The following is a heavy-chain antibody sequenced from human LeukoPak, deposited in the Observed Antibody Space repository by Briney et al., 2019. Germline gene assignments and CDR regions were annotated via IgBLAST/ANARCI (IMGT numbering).Heavy chain of an antibody. CDR3: AKDSGIAMTGTFNWFDP. CDR2: ISSSSSYI. Sequence: GGSLRLSCEGSGFSFGTYIMNWVRQAPGKGLEWVSSISSSSSYIYYSESVKGRFTMSRDNAKDSVYLQMNSLRAEDTAVYYCAKDSGIAMTGTFNWFDPWGQGTLVTVSS. V-gene: IGHV3-21*01. CDR1: GFSFGTYI. D-gene: IGHD6-19*01. J-gene: IGHJ5*02.